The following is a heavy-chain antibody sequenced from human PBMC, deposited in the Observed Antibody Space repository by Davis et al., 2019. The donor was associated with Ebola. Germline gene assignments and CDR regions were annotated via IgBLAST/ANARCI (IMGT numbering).Heavy chain of an antibody. Sequence: MPGRSLRLSCTLSAGSISPYYWSWIRQPPGKGLEWIGYIYYSGSTKYNLSLKGRVAISVDTSKNQFALKLSSVTAADTAVYYCARSYGAAPFDYWGQGTLVTVSS. CDR1: AGSISPYY. CDR3: ARSYGAAPFDY. V-gene: IGHV4-59*08. D-gene: IGHD4/OR15-4a*01. CDR2: IYYSGST. J-gene: IGHJ4*02.